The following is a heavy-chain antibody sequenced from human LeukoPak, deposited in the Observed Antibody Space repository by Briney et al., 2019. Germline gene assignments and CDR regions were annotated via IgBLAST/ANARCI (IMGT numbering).Heavy chain of an antibody. CDR2: IRYDGSNK. Sequence: GGSLRLSCAASGFTFSSYAMHWVRQAPGKGLEWVAFIRYDGSNKYYADSVKGRFTISRDNSKNTLYLQMNSLRAEDTAVYYCARVNYDFWSGRPTHLDYWGQGTLVTVSS. CDR1: GFTFSSYA. D-gene: IGHD3-3*01. CDR3: ARVNYDFWSGRPTHLDY. V-gene: IGHV3-30*02. J-gene: IGHJ4*02.